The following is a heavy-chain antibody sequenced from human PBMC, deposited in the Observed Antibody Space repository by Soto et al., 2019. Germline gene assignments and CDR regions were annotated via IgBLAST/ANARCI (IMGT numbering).Heavy chain of an antibody. CDR1: GFTFSSYS. Sequence: PGGSLRLSCAASGFTFSSYSMNWVRQAPGKGLEWVSYISSSSSTIYYADSVKGRFTISRDNAKNSLYLQMNSLRAEDTAVYYCARDYPPDINNSSSWIRLFVPWFDPWGQGTLVTVSS. CDR3: ARDYPPDINNSSSWIRLFVPWFDP. D-gene: IGHD6-13*01. CDR2: ISSSSSTI. V-gene: IGHV3-48*01. J-gene: IGHJ5*02.